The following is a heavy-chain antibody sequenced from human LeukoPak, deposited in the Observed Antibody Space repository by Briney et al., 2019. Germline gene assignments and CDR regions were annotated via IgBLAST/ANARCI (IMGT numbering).Heavy chain of an antibody. CDR3: ARETINCGGDCYDY. V-gene: IGHV3-48*03. Sequence: GGSLRLSCAASGFTFSSYEMNWVRQAPGKGLEWVSYIDTSGTNIYYAGSVKGRFTVSRDNAKNSLYLQMNSLRAGDTGIYYCARETINCGGDCYDYWGQGALVTVSS. CDR2: IDTSGTNI. D-gene: IGHD2-21*01. CDR1: GFTFSSYE. J-gene: IGHJ4*02.